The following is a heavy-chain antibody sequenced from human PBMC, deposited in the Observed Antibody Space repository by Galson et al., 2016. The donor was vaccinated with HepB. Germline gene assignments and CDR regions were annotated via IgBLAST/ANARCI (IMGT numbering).Heavy chain of an antibody. J-gene: IGHJ4*02. CDR1: GFAFSSYW. CDR2: INSDGSRR. V-gene: IGHV3-74*01. CDR3: ARGGYDGYEIDY. Sequence: SLRLSCAASGFAFSSYWMYWVRQPPGKGLVWVSRINSDGSRRTYADSVKGRFTISRDHARNTLYLQMDSLRAEDTAVYYCARGGYDGYEIDYWGQGTLVSVSS. D-gene: IGHD5-12*01.